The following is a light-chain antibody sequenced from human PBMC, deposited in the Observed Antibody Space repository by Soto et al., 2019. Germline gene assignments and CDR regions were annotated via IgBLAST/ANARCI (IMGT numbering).Light chain of an antibody. CDR1: QSVSSSY. J-gene: IGKJ4*01. V-gene: IGKV3-20*01. CDR3: LQYGSSPT. CDR2: GAS. Sequence: EIVLTQSPGTLSLSPGERATLSCRASQSVSSSYLAWYQQKPGQAPRLLIYGASSRATGIPDRFSGSGSGTDLTLTISRLEPEDFEVYYCLQYGSSPTFGGGTKVEIK.